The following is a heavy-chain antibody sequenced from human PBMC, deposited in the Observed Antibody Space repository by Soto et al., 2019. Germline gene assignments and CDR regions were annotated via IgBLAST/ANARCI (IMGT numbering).Heavy chain of an antibody. CDR1: GGSISSSSYY. CDR2: IYYSGST. Sequence: SETLSLTCTVSGGSISSSSYYWSWIRQPPGKGLEWIGSIYYSGSTYYNPSLKSRVTISVDTSKNQFSLKLSPVTAAGTAVYYCARLSLYSGYDKPYFDYWGQGXLVTVYS. CDR3: ARLSLYSGYDKPYFDY. V-gene: IGHV4-39*01. J-gene: IGHJ4*02. D-gene: IGHD5-12*01.